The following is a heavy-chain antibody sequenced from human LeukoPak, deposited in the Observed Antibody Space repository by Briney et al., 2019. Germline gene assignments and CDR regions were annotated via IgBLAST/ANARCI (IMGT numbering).Heavy chain of an antibody. Sequence: PGGSLRLSCAASGFSFSSYAMSWVRQVPGKGLEWVSAISGSGGSTYYADSVKGRFTISRDNSKNTLYLQMNSLRAEDTAVYYCAKDIMYYDILTGYSLDYWGQGTLVTVSS. J-gene: IGHJ4*02. CDR3: AKDIMYYDILTGYSLDY. CDR2: ISGSGGST. CDR1: GFSFSSYA. V-gene: IGHV3-23*01. D-gene: IGHD3-9*01.